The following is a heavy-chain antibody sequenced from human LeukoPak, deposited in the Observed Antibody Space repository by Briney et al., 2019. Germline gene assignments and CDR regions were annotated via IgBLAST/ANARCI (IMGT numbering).Heavy chain of an antibody. J-gene: IGHJ4*02. CDR2: IRYDGSNK. Sequence: PGGSLRLSCAASGFTFSSYGMHWVRQAPGKGLEWVAFIRYDGSNKYYADSVKGRFTISRDNAENSLYLQMNSLRAEDTALYYCARLLAYGGGGEAFDYWGQGSLVTVSS. CDR3: ARLLAYGGGGEAFDY. CDR1: GFTFSSYG. V-gene: IGHV3-30*02. D-gene: IGHD2-8*01.